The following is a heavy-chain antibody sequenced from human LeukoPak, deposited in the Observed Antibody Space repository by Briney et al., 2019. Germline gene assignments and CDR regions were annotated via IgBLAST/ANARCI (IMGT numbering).Heavy chain of an antibody. CDR3: ARASITMVRGAFDY. J-gene: IGHJ4*02. V-gene: IGHV3-7*01. D-gene: IGHD3-10*01. Sequence: GGSLRLSCAACGFTFSSYWMSWVRQAPGKGLEWVANIKQDGSEKYYVDSVKGRFTISRDNAKNSLYLQMNSLRAEDTAVYYCARASITMVRGAFDYWGQGTLVTVSS. CDR1: GFTFSSYW. CDR2: IKQDGSEK.